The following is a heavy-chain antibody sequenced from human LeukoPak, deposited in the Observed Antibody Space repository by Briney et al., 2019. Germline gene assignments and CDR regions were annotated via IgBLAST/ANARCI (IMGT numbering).Heavy chain of an antibody. Sequence: GGSLRLSCAASGFTFSSYEMNWVRQAPGKGLEWVSYISSSGSTIYCADSVKGRFTISRDNAKNSLYLQMNSLRAEDTAVYYCARDIRYFDSDYYYGMDVWGQGTTVTVSS. J-gene: IGHJ6*02. CDR1: GFTFSSYE. CDR2: ISSSGSTI. V-gene: IGHV3-48*03. D-gene: IGHD3-9*01. CDR3: ARDIRYFDSDYYYGMDV.